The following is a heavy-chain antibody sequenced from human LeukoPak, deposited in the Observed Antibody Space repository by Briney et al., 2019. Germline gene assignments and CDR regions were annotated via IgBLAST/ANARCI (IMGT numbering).Heavy chain of an antibody. J-gene: IGHJ5*02. V-gene: IGHV4-34*01. CDR1: VASLSSDY. CDR3: ARGYIVVVTVFWFDP. D-gene: IGHD2-21*02. Sequence: PSETLSLTSSVSVASLSSDYWSCIRHPPGKGLEWMGKINHSGSTNYNPSFKSRVTISVDTSKNQFSLKLSSVTAADTAVYYCARGYIVVVTVFWFDPWGQGTLVTVSS. CDR2: INHSGST.